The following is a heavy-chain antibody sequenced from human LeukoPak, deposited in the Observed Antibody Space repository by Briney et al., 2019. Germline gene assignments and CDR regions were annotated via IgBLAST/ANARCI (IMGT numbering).Heavy chain of an antibody. Sequence: SETLSLTCAAYGGSSSGYYWSWIRQPPGKGLEWIGEINHSGSTNYNPSLKSRVTISMDTSRNHFSLKLSSVTAADTAVYYCAREYCSSGSCSIDYWGQGTLVTVSS. J-gene: IGHJ4*02. V-gene: IGHV4-34*01. D-gene: IGHD2-15*01. CDR2: INHSGST. CDR3: AREYCSSGSCSIDY. CDR1: GGSSSGYY.